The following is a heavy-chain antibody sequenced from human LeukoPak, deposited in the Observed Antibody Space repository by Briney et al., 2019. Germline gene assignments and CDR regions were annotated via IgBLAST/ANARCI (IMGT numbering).Heavy chain of an antibody. CDR2: ISYDGSNK. J-gene: IGHJ4*02. CDR3: ARAPQLEAPAGY. V-gene: IGHV3-30*04. D-gene: IGHD1-1*01. Sequence: GGSLRLSCAASGFTSSSYAMHWVRQAPGKGLEWVAVISYDGSNKYYADSVKGRFTISRDNSKNTLYLQMNSLRAEDTAVYYCARAPQLEAPAGYWGQGTLVTVSS. CDR1: GFTSSSYA.